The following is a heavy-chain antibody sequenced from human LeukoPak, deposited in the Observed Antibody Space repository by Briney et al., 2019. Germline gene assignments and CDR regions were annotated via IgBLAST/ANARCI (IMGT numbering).Heavy chain of an antibody. D-gene: IGHD6-25*01. J-gene: IGHJ4*02. CDR1: GGSISGHY. CDR3: ARHVGIAASGPFDY. CDR2: IFYTGST. V-gene: IGHV4-59*08. Sequence: SETLSLTCTVSGGSISGHYWSWIRQPPGKGLEWIGYIFYTGSTNYNPSLKSRVTIPVDTSKNQFSLKMSSVTAADTAVYYCARHVGIAASGPFDYWGQGTLATVSS.